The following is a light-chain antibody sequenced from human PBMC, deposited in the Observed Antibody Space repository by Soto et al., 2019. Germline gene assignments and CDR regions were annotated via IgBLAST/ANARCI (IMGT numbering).Light chain of an antibody. CDR2: DVS. V-gene: IGLV2-11*01. J-gene: IGLJ1*01. CDR3: CSYAGSYTHYV. CDR1: SSDVGGYNY. Sequence: QSALTQPRSVSGSPGQSVTISCTGTSSDVGGYNYVSWYQQHPGKAPKLMIYDVSKRPSGVPDRFSGSKSGNTASLTISGLQAEDEADYYFCSYAGSYTHYVFVTGTKLTVL.